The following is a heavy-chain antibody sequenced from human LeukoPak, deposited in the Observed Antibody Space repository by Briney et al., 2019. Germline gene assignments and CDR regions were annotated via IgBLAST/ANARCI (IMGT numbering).Heavy chain of an antibody. CDR3: AKEYYYDSSGCELDY. CDR1: GFTFSSYG. V-gene: IGHV3-23*01. D-gene: IGHD3-22*01. CDR2: ISGSGGST. Sequence: GGSLRLSCAASGFTFSSYGMSWVRQAPGKGLEWVSAISGSGGSTYYADSVKGRFTISRDNSKNTLYLQMNSLRAEDTAVYYCAKEYYYDSSGCELDYWGQGTLVTVSS. J-gene: IGHJ4*02.